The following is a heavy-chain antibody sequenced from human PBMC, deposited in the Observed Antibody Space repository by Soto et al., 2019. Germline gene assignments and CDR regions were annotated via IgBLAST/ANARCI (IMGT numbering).Heavy chain of an antibody. Sequence: QVQLVQSGAEVKKAGASVKVSCKASGYTFTSYGISWVRQAPGQGLEWMGWISTYKGNTNHAQKVQGRVTMTTDTSTFTAYMDARSLSSDDTAVYYCATFRYCPSSPVYWCQGTLVTVSS. V-gene: IGHV1-18*01. D-gene: IGHD2-15*01. CDR3: ATFRYCPSSPVY. CDR1: GYTFTSYG. J-gene: IGHJ4*02. CDR2: ISTYKGNT.